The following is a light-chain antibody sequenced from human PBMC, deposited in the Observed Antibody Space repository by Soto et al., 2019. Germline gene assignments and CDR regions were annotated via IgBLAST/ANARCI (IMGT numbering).Light chain of an antibody. V-gene: IGLV2-11*01. CDR1: SSDVGGYNY. CDR2: DVS. CDR3: CSCAGRYTWV. Sequence: QSALTQPRSVSGSPGQSVTISCTGTSSDVGGYNYVSWYQQHPGKAPKFMIYDVSKRPSGVPVRFSGSKSGNTASLTISGLQADDEADSSCCSCAGRYTWVFGTGTKVTVL. J-gene: IGLJ1*01.